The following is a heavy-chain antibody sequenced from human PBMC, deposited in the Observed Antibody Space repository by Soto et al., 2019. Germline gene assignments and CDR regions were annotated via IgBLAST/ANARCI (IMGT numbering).Heavy chain of an antibody. CDR2: ISYDGSNK. V-gene: IGHV3-30*18. CDR3: AKQVEFMWFGELFQAPYYFNY. Sequence: PGGSLRLSCAASGFTFNNYGMHWVRQAPGKGLEWVALISYDGSNKFYADSVKGRFTISRDNSKNTLYLQMNSLRPEDTAVYYCAKQVEFMWFGELFQAPYYFNYWGQGTLVTVSS. CDR1: GFTFNNYG. D-gene: IGHD3-10*01. J-gene: IGHJ4*02.